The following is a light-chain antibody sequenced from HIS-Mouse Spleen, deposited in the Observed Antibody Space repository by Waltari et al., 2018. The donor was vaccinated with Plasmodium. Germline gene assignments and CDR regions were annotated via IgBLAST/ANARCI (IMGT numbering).Light chain of an antibody. CDR3: YSTDSSGNHRV. Sequence: SYELTQPPSVSVSPGQTARITSSGAALPTKCASLYQQKSGQAPVLVIYEDSKRPSGIPERFSGSSSGTMATLTISGAQVEDEADYYCYSTDSSGNHRVFGGGTKLTVL. J-gene: IGLJ3*02. CDR1: ALPTKC. CDR2: EDS. V-gene: IGLV3-10*01.